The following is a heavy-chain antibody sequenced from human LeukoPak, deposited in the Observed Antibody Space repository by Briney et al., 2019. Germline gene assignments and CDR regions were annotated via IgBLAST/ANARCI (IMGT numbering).Heavy chain of an antibody. Sequence: SSETLSLTCTVSGGSISSGGYCWSWIRQHPGKGLGWVVYSYYSGSTYYNPSLKSRLTISVDTSKNQFSLKLSSVPDADTAVYYCARARRGGNDYWGQGTWSPFPQ. CDR1: GGSISSGGYC. V-gene: IGHV4-31*03. CDR2: SYYSGST. CDR3: ARARRGGNDY. J-gene: IGHJ4*02.